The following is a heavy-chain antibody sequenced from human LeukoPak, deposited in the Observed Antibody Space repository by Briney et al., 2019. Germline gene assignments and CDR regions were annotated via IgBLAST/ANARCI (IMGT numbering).Heavy chain of an antibody. J-gene: IGHJ4*02. CDR2: IYYSGST. Sequence: SETLSLTCTVSGGSISSSSYYWGWIRQPPGKGLEWIGSIYYSGSTYYNPSLKSRVTISVDTSKNQFSLKLSSVTAADTAVYYCARGRQNSDYWGQGTLVTVSS. V-gene: IGHV4-39*07. CDR3: ARGRQNSDY. CDR1: GGSISSSSYY.